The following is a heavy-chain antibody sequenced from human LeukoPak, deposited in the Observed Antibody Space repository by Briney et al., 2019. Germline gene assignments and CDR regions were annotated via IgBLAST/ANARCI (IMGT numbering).Heavy chain of an antibody. Sequence: PGGSLRLSCAASGFTFSSYEMNWVRQAPGKGLDCASYISGSSSPIYYADSVKGRFTISRDNSKNTLNLQKYSLRAEDTAIYFCASRWEETYWYFDLWGRGTLVTVSS. V-gene: IGHV3-48*03. D-gene: IGHD1-26*01. CDR1: GFTFSSYE. CDR2: ISGSSSPI. J-gene: IGHJ2*01. CDR3: ASRWEETYWYFDL.